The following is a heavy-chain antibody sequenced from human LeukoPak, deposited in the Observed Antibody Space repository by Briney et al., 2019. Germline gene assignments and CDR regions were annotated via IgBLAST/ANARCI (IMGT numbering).Heavy chain of an antibody. CDR1: GFTLSSYE. D-gene: IGHD3-10*02. CDR3: AELGITMIGGV. CDR2: ISSSGSTI. V-gene: IGHV3-48*03. J-gene: IGHJ6*04. Sequence: GGSLRLSCAASGFTLSSYEMNWVRQAPGKGLEWVSYISSSGSTIYYADPVKGRFTISRDNAKNSLYLQMNSLRAEDTAVYYCAELGITMIGGVWGKGTTVTISS.